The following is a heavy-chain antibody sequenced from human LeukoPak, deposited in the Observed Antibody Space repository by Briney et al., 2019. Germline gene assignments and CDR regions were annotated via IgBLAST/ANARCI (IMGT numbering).Heavy chain of an antibody. CDR2: ISGSGGST. CDR1: GFTFSSYA. V-gene: IGHV3-23*01. Sequence: GSLRLSCAASGFTFSSYAMSWVRQAPGKGLEWVSAISGSGGSTYYADSVKGRFTISRDNSKNTLYLQMNSLRAEDTAVYYCARVRPGVRIAAAGTRPRYWFDPWGQGTLVTVSS. D-gene: IGHD6-13*01. CDR3: ARVRPGVRIAAAGTRPRYWFDP. J-gene: IGHJ5*02.